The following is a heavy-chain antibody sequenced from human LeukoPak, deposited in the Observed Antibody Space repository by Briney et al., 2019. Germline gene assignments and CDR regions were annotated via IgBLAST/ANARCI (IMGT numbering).Heavy chain of an antibody. V-gene: IGHV3-7*05. CDR2: IKQDGSEQ. CDR3: ARDTGGSGWNSDY. J-gene: IGHJ4*02. Sequence: GGSLRLSCAASGFTFTIYWMSWVRQAPGKGLEWVANIKQDGSEQYYVDSVKGRFTISRDNAKNSLYLQMNSLRAEDTAVYYCARDTGGSGWNSDYWGQGTLVTVSS. CDR1: GFTFTIYW. D-gene: IGHD6-19*01.